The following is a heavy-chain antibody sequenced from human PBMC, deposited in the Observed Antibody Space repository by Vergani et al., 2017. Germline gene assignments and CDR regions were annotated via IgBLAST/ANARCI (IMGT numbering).Heavy chain of an antibody. CDR3: VRKVRIAAAGYYFDY. V-gene: IGHV1-46*01. CDR1: GYTFTSYY. J-gene: IGHJ4*02. Sequence: QVQLVQSGAEVKKPGASVKVSCKASGYTFTSYYMHWVRQAPGQGLEWMGIINPSGGSTSYAQKFQGRVTMTRDTSTSTVYMELSSLRSEDTAVYYCVRKVRIAAAGYYFDYWGQGTLVTVSS. D-gene: IGHD6-13*01. CDR2: INPSGGST.